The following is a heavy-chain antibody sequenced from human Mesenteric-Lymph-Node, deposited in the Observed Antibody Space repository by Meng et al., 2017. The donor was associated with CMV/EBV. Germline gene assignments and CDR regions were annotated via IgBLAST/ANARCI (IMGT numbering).Heavy chain of an antibody. J-gene: IGHJ6*02. V-gene: IGHV3-48*03. CDR2: ISSSGGDK. CDR3: TKDQGISGYTMDV. Sequence: GESLKISCAGSGFTFRNFEMNWVRQAPGEGLEWISYISSSGGDKRYTDSVKGRFTISRDNAQNSLYLQINSLRAEDTAVYYCTKDQGISGYTMDVWGQGTTVTVSS. D-gene: IGHD5-24*01. CDR1: GFTFRNFE.